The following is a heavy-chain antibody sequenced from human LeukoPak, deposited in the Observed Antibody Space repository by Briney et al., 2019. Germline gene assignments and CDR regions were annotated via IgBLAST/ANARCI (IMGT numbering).Heavy chain of an antibody. J-gene: IGHJ4*02. CDR3: ARRYDFWSGYPTAFDY. CDR1: GYTFTGYY. D-gene: IGHD3/OR15-3a*01. V-gene: IGHV1-2*02. Sequence: GASVKVSCKASGYTFTGYYIQWVRHALGQGLECMGFINPNTGGTSYAQKFQARVTITRDTSISTTYMELSGLRSDDTAVYHCARRYDFWSGYPTAFDYWGRGSLVTVSS. CDR2: INPNTGGT.